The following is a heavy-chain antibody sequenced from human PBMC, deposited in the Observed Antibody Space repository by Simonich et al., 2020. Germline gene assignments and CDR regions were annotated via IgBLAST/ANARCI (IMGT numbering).Heavy chain of an antibody. V-gene: IGHV4-34*01. D-gene: IGHD1-1*01. CDR1: GGSFSGSY. Sequence: QVQLQQWGAGLLKPSETLSLTCAVYGGSFSGSYWSWIRPPPGKGLEGIGEINHNGSTNYTPSLKIRVTISVDTSKNQFSLKLSAVTAADTAVYYCARHLQLGPFDYWGQGTLVTVSS. CDR2: INHNGST. J-gene: IGHJ4*02. CDR3: ARHLQLGPFDY.